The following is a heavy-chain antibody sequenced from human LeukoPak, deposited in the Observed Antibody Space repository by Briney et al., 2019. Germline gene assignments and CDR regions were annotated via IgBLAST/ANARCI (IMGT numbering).Heavy chain of an antibody. J-gene: IGHJ4*02. CDR1: GVTSSSYR. Sequence: GGSLRLSCAASGVTSSSYRMYWLRQALETGQPSVSSISSNSNSTYYADSVHGRFTISRDNAENSLFLQMNSQRAEDTAVYYCARDADYRGQGTLVTGSS. CDR2: ISSNSNST. CDR3: ARDADY. V-gene: IGHV3-21*01.